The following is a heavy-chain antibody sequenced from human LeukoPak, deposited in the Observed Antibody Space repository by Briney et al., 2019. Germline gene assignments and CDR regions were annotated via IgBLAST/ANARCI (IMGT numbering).Heavy chain of an antibody. J-gene: IGHJ4*02. CDR1: GFTFDDYT. CDR2: ISGSGGST. V-gene: IGHV3-23*01. D-gene: IGHD3-10*01. Sequence: GGSLRLSCAASGFTFDDYTMHWVRQAPGKGLEWVSAISGSGGSTYYADPVKGRFTISRDNSKNTLYLQMNSLRAEDTAVYYCAKGLWGRWFGELLYWGQGTLVTVSS. CDR3: AKGLWGRWFGELLY.